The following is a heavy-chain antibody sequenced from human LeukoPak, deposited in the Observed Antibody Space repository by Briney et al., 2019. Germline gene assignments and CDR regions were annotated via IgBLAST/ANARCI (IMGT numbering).Heavy chain of an antibody. J-gene: IGHJ4*02. CDR3: ARGDSSGYHCYFDS. Sequence: GGSLRLSCEGSGFTFRRNSMNWVRRAPGKGLEWVSFISSSSGTIYYADSVKGRFTISRDNAENSLYLQMNSLRDEDTAVYYCARGDSSGYHCYFDSWGQGTLVTVSS. CDR2: ISSSSGTI. D-gene: IGHD3-22*01. V-gene: IGHV3-48*02. CDR1: GFTFRRNS.